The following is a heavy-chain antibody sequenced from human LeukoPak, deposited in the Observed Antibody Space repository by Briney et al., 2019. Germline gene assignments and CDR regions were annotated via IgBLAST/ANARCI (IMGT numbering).Heavy chain of an antibody. Sequence: GGSLRLSCAASGFTFSSYAVSWVRQAPGEGLEWVSAISGRGGSTYYADSVNSPFTISRDNSNNTLYLQITSLRAEDTAVYYCAKDGHIVVVVAATWGYFDYWGQGTLVTVSS. CDR2: ISGRGGST. D-gene: IGHD2-15*01. V-gene: IGHV3-23*01. CDR1: GFTFSSYA. CDR3: AKDGHIVVVVAATWGYFDY. J-gene: IGHJ4*02.